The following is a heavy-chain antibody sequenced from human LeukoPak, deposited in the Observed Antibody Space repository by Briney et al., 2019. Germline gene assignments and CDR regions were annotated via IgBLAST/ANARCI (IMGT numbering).Heavy chain of an antibody. CDR1: LDSTTSNF. Sequence: SETLSLTCTVSLDSTTSNFWRWVRQPPGKGLEWIGEIHRSGSPNYNPSLQSRVTISIDRSRNQIALELSSVTAADTAVYYCARTGYSSGWLSIWGQGTMVTVCS. V-gene: IGHV4/OR15-8*01. CDR2: IHRSGSP. J-gene: IGHJ3*02. CDR3: ARTGYSSGWLSI. D-gene: IGHD6-19*01.